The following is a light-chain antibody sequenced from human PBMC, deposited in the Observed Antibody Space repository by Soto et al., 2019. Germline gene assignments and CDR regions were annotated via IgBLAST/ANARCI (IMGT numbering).Light chain of an antibody. J-gene: IGKJ2*01. CDR1: QSISSW. V-gene: IGKV1-5*01. CDR3: QQYSSYLYT. Sequence: DIQMTQSPSTLSAYVGDRVTITCRASQSISSWLAWYQQKPGKAPKLLIYDPSTLESGVPSRFSGSGSGTEFTLTISSLQPDDFATYYCQQYSSYLYTFGQGTKLEIK. CDR2: DPS.